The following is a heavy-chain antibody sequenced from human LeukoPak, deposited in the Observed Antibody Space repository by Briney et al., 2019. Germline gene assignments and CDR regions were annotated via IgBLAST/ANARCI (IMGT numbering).Heavy chain of an antibody. D-gene: IGHD3-3*01. CDR3: ARDFTIFGVTCFDY. V-gene: IGHV1-69*13. Sequence: ASVKVSCKASGGTFSSYAISWVRQAPGQGLEWMGGIIPIFGTANYAQKFQGRVTITADESTSTAYMELSSLRSEDTAVYYCARDFTIFGVTCFDYWGQGTLVTVSS. J-gene: IGHJ4*02. CDR2: IIPIFGTA. CDR1: GGTFSSYA.